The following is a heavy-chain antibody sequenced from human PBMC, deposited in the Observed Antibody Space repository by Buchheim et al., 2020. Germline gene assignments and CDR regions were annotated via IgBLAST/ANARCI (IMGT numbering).Heavy chain of an antibody. V-gene: IGHV2-5*02. D-gene: IGHD1-26*01. CDR2: IYWDDDK. Sequence: QITLKESGPTLVKPTQTLTLTCTFSGFSLSTSGLGVGWIRQPPGKALEWLALIYWDDDKRYSPALKSRLTLTKDTSKNQVALTMKNMDSVDTATYYCAHSAQPWESMGYWGQGTL. J-gene: IGHJ4*02. CDR3: AHSAQPWESMGY. CDR1: GFSLSTSGLG.